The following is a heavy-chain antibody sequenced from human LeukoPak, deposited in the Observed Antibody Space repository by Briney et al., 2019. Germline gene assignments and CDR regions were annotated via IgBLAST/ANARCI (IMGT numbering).Heavy chain of an antibody. D-gene: IGHD3-10*01. J-gene: IGHJ3*02. CDR1: GFTFSGSA. Sequence: GGSLRFSCAASGFTFSGSAMHWVRQASGKGLEGVGRIRSKANSYATAYAASVKGRFTISRDDSKNTAYLQMNSLKTEDTAVYYCTSYVLLWFGEFTRDAFDIWGQGTMVTVSS. CDR2: IRSKANSYAT. CDR3: TSYVLLWFGEFTRDAFDI. V-gene: IGHV3-73*01.